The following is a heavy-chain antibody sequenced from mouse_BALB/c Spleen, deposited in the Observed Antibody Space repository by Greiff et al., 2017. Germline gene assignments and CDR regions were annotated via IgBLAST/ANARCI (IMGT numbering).Heavy chain of an antibody. CDR2: IDPENGDT. J-gene: IGHJ2*01. D-gene: IGHD1-1*01. CDR3: SVITTVDDYFDY. CDR1: GFNIKDYY. Sequence: VQLQQSGAELVRPGASVKLSCTASGFNIKDYYMHWVKQRPEQGLEWIGWIDPENGDTEYAPKFQGKATMTADTSSNTAYLQLSSLTSEDTAVYYCSVITTVDDYFDYWGQGTTLTVSS. V-gene: IGHV14-4*02.